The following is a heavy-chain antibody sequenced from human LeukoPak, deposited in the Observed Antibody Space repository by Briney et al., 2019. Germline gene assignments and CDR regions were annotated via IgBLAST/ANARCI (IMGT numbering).Heavy chain of an antibody. CDR3: VRVGATFAAFEI. V-gene: IGHV3-74*01. J-gene: IGHJ3*02. CDR1: GFTFSSYW. D-gene: IGHD1-26*01. CDR2: INREGSTT. Sequence: GGSLRLSCAASGFTFSSYWMHWVRQAPGKGLVWVSRINREGSTTNYADSAKGRFTISRDNAKNTLYLQMNSLRVEDTAVYYCVRVGATFAAFEIWGQGTIVTVSS.